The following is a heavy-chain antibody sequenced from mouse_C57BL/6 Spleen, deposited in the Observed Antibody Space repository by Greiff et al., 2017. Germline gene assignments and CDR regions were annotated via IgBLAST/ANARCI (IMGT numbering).Heavy chain of an antibody. Sequence: EVQRVESGPGLVKPSQSLSLTCSVTGYSITSGYYWNWIRQFPGNKLEWMGYISYDGSNNYNPSLKNRISITRDTSKNQFFLKLNSVTTEDTATYYCARDLETTAQATWFAYWGQGTLVTVSA. D-gene: IGHD3-2*02. CDR3: ARDLETTAQATWFAY. J-gene: IGHJ3*01. V-gene: IGHV3-6*01. CDR1: GYSITSGYY. CDR2: ISYDGSN.